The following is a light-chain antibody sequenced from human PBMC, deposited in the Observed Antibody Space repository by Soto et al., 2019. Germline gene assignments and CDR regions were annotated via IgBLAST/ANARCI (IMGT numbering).Light chain of an antibody. CDR3: QQRSNWPT. CDR2: DAS. Sequence: EIVMTQSPATLSVSPGERSALSCRASQRLSSNLAWYQQKPCQAPRLLIYDASNRATGIPARFSGSGSGTDFTLTISSLEPEDFAVYYCQQRSNWPTFGQGTKVDIK. CDR1: QRLSSN. J-gene: IGKJ1*01. V-gene: IGKV3-11*01.